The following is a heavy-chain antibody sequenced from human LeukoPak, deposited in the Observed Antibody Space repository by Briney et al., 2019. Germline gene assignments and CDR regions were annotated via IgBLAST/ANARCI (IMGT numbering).Heavy chain of an antibody. CDR2: ISYDGSNK. J-gene: IGHJ4*02. CDR1: GFTFSSYA. V-gene: IGHV3-30-3*01. CDR3: ARAEPQYYYDSSGYYY. Sequence: GGSLRLSCAASGFTFSSYAMHWVRQAPGKGLEWVAVISYDGSNKYYADSVKGRLTISRDNSKNTLYLQMNSLRAEDTAVYYCARAEPQYYYDSSGYYYWGQGTLVTVSS. D-gene: IGHD3-22*01.